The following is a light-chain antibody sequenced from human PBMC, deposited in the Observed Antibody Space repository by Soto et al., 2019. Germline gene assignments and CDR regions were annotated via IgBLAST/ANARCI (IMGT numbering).Light chain of an antibody. CDR2: AAS. CDR1: QSISSY. Sequence: DIQMTQSPSSLSASVGDRVTITCRASQSISSYLNWYQQKPGKGPKVLIYAASSLHSGVPSRFSGSGSGTDFTLTISSLQPEDVAIYYCQKYNSGLITFGQGTRLEI. V-gene: IGKV1-39*01. CDR3: QKYNSGLIT. J-gene: IGKJ5*01.